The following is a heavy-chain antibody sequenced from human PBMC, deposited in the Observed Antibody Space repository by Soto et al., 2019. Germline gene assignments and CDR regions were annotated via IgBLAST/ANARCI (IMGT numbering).Heavy chain of an antibody. CDR3: GTLWFGETIDY. V-gene: IGHV1-69*05. CDR1: GGTFSSYA. Sequence: ASVKVSCKASGGTFSSYAISWVRQAPGQGLEWMGGIIPIFGTANYAQKPQGRVTMTTDTSTSTAYMELRSLRSDDTAVYYCGTLWFGETIDYWGQGTLVTVSS. D-gene: IGHD3-10*01. J-gene: IGHJ4*02. CDR2: IIPIFGTA.